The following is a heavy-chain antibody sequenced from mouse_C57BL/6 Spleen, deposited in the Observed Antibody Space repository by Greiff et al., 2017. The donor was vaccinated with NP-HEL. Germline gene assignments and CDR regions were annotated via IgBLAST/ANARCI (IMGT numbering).Heavy chain of an antibody. CDR1: GYTFTDYY. D-gene: IGHD1-1*01. J-gene: IGHJ1*03. Sequence: EVQLHQSGPELVKPGASVKISCKASGYTFTDYYMNWVKQSHGKSLEWIGDINPNNGGTSYNQKFKGKATLTVDKSSSTAYMELRSLTSEDSAVYYCARSVLRYWYFDVWGTGTTVTVSS. CDR3: ARSVLRYWYFDV. V-gene: IGHV1-26*01. CDR2: INPNNGGT.